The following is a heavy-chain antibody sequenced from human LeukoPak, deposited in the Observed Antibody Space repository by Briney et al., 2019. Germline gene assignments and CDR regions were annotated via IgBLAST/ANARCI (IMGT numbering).Heavy chain of an antibody. CDR1: GFTFGSYA. CDR3: ARGDGDYGGY. J-gene: IGHJ4*02. D-gene: IGHD4-17*01. Sequence: PGGSLRLSCAASGFTFGSYAMSWVRQAPGKGLVWVSRINSDESSTSYADSVKGRFTISRDNAKNTLYLQMNSLRAEDTAVYYCARGDGDYGGYWGQGTLVTVSS. CDR2: INSDESST. V-gene: IGHV3-74*01.